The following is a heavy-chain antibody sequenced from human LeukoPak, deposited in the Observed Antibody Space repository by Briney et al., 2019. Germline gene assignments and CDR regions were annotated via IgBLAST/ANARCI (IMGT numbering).Heavy chain of an antibody. D-gene: IGHD3-3*01. CDR1: GGSISSSNW. V-gene: IGHV4-4*02. Sequence: PSETLSLTCAVSGGSISSSNWWSWVRQPPGKGLEWIGEIYHSGSTNYNPSLKSRVTISVDTSKNQFSLKLSSVTAADTAVYYCARHGRFLEWTRSYYYGMDVWGQGTTVTVSS. J-gene: IGHJ6*02. CDR3: ARHGRFLEWTRSYYYGMDV. CDR2: IYHSGST.